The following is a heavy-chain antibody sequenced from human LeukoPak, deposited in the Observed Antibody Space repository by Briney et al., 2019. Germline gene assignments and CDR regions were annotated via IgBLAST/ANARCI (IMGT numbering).Heavy chain of an antibody. CDR1: GGTFSSYA. D-gene: IGHD3-22*01. CDR3: ARGLLPYYYDGSGYYYPRY. Sequence: SVKVSCKASGGTFSSYAISWVRQAPGQGLEWMGGIIPIFGTANYAQKFQGRVTITTDESTSTAYMELSSLRSEDTAVYYCARGLLPYYYDGSGYYYPRYWGQGTLVTVSS. V-gene: IGHV1-69*05. CDR2: IIPIFGTA. J-gene: IGHJ4*02.